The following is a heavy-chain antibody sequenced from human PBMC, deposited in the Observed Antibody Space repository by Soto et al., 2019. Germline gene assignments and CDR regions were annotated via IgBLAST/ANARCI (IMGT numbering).Heavy chain of an antibody. CDR1: GGSISSGDYY. CDR3: ARGISSSWGDY. V-gene: IGHV4-30-4*01. Sequence: QVQLQESGPGLVKPSQTLSLTCTVSGGSISSGDYYWSWIRQPPGKGLEWIGYIYYSGSTYYNPSLKGRVTISVDPSKNQCSLKLSSVTAADTAVYYCARGISSSWGDYWGQGTLVTVSS. D-gene: IGHD6-13*01. CDR2: IYYSGST. J-gene: IGHJ4*02.